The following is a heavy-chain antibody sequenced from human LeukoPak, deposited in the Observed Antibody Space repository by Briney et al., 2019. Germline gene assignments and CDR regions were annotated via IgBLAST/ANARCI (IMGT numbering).Heavy chain of an antibody. CDR2: IWYDGSNK. V-gene: IGHV3-33*01. CDR3: ARSIAAAGLTLDY. J-gene: IGHJ4*02. D-gene: IGHD6-13*01. Sequence: GSLRLSCAASGFTFSSYGMHWVRQAPGKGLEWVAVIWYDGSNKYYADSVKGRFTISRDNSKNTLYLQMNSLRAEDTAVYYCARSIAAAGLTLDYWGQGTLVTVSS. CDR1: GFTFSSYG.